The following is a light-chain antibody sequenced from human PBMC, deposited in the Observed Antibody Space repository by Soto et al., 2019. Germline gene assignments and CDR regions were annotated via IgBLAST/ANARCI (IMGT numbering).Light chain of an antibody. CDR3: QQYNNWPIT. Sequence: DIQMTPSPSTLSGSGGDRVTITGRASQTISSWLAWYQQKPGKAPKLLIYKASTLKSGVPSRFSGSGSGTEFTLTISSLQSEDFAVYYCQQYNNWPITFGQGTRLEI. CDR2: KAS. V-gene: IGKV1-5*03. CDR1: QTISSW. J-gene: IGKJ5*01.